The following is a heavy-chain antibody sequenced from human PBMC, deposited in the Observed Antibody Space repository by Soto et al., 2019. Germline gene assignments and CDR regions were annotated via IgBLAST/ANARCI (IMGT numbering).Heavy chain of an antibody. D-gene: IGHD3-3*01. CDR1: GGSFSGYY. CDR3: ASKGVTIFA. J-gene: IGHJ4*02. Sequence: SETLSLTCAVYGGSFSGYYWSWIRQPPGKGLEWIGEINHSGSTNYNPSLKSRVTISVDTSKNQFSLELSSVTAADTAVYYCASKGVTIFAWGQGTLVTVSS. V-gene: IGHV4-34*01. CDR2: INHSGST.